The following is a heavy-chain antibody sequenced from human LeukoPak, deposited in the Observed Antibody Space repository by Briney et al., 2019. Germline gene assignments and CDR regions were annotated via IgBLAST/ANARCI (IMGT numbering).Heavy chain of an antibody. V-gene: IGHV3-30-3*01. CDR1: GFTFSSYA. D-gene: IGHD6-6*01. CDR3: ARIGYSSSSLDF. Sequence: PGGSLRLSCAASGFTFSSYAMHWVRQAPGKGLEWVAVISYDGSNKYYADSVKGRFTISRDNSKNTLYLQMISLRAEDTAVYKCARIGYSSSSLDFWGRGTLVTVSS. J-gene: IGHJ4*02. CDR2: ISYDGSNK.